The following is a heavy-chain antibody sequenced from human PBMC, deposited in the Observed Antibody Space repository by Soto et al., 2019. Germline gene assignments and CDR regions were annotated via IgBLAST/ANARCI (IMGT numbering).Heavy chain of an antibody. Sequence: GGSLRLSCAASGFTFSSYAMSWVRQAPGKGLEWVSAISGSGGSTYYADSVKGRFTISRDNSKNTLYLQMNSLRAEDTAVYYCAKRDGPATYGDYAPYYYYMDVWGKGTTVTVSS. J-gene: IGHJ6*03. CDR1: GFTFSSYA. CDR3: AKRDGPATYGDYAPYYYYMDV. D-gene: IGHD4-17*01. CDR2: ISGSGGST. V-gene: IGHV3-23*01.